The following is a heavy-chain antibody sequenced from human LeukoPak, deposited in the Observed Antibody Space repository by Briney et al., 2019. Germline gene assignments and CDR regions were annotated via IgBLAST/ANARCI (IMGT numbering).Heavy chain of an antibody. V-gene: IGHV4-59*12. J-gene: IGHJ5*02. Sequence: SETLSLTCTVSGGSISSYYWSWIRQPPGKGREWIGYIYYSGSTNYNPSLKSRVTISVDTSKNQFSLKLSSVTSADTAVYYCVLKGGSGRWFDPWGQGTLVTVSS. CDR3: VLKGGSGRWFDP. CDR2: IYYSGST. D-gene: IGHD6-25*01. CDR1: GGSISSYY.